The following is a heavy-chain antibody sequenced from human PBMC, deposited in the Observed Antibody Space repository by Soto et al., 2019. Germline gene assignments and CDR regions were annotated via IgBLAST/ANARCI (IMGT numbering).Heavy chain of an antibody. J-gene: IGHJ6*02. V-gene: IGHV3-66*01. CDR1: GFTVSSNY. CDR3: AKGRSYYYYYGVDV. Sequence: GSLRLSCAASGFTVSSNYMSWVRQAPGKGLEWVSLINSGGSTYYADSVKGRYTISRDNSKSTLYLQMNSLRAEDTALYYCAKGRSYYYYYGVDVWGQGTTVTVSS. CDR2: INSGGST.